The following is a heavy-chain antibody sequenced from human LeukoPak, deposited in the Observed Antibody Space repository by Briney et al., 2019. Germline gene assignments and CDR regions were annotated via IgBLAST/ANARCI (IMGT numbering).Heavy chain of an antibody. CDR3: AREFEYGGTYSD. CDR1: GGSISSDNYY. V-gene: IGHV4-39*07. J-gene: IGHJ4*02. Sequence: SETLSLTCTVSGGSISSDNYYWGWIRQPPGKGLEWIGSIYFTGSTYYNPSLKSRVTISLDTSKNQFSLKLHSLTAADTAVFYCAREFEYGGTYSDWGQGTLVTVSS. CDR2: IYFTGST. D-gene: IGHD1-26*01.